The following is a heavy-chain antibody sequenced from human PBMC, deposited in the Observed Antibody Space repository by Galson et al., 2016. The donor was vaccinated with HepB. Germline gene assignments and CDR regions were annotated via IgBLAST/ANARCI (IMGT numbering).Heavy chain of an antibody. CDR1: GFTFSSYA. D-gene: IGHD2-2*01. Sequence: SLRLSCAASGFTFSSYAMSWVRQAPGKGLEWVSVISGSGGTTYYADSVKGRFTISKDDSKNTLYLQMNSLRAEDTAVYYCARAPVTSTTCCYYFDYWGQGTLVTVSS. CDR3: ARAPVTSTTCCYYFDY. CDR2: ISGSGGTT. V-gene: IGHV3-23*01. J-gene: IGHJ4*02.